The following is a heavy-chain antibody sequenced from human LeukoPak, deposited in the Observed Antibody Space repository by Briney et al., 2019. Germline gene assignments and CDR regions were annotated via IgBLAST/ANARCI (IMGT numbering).Heavy chain of an antibody. V-gene: IGHV3-66*01. D-gene: IGHD1-26*01. CDR3: ASAVGASYYYYGMDV. Sequence: GGSLRLSCAASGFTVSSNYMSWVRQAPGKGLEWVSVIYSGGSTYYADSVKGRFTISRDNSKNTLYLQMNSLRAEDTAVYYCASAVGASYYYYGMDVWSQGTTVTVSS. CDR2: IYSGGST. J-gene: IGHJ6*02. CDR1: GFTVSSNY.